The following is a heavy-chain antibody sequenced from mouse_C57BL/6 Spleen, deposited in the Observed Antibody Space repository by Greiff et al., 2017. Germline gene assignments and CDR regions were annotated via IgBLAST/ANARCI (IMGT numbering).Heavy chain of an antibody. CDR1: GYTFTSYR. CDR3: ALGRRVAY. D-gene: IGHD4-1*01. J-gene: IGHJ3*01. V-gene: IGHV1-50*01. Sequence: VQLQQPGAELVKPGASVKLSCKASGYTFTSYRMQWVKQRPGQGLEWIGEIDPSDSYTNYNQKFKGKATLTVDTSSSTAYMQLSSLTSEDSAVYYCALGRRVAYWGQGTLVTVSA. CDR2: IDPSDSYT.